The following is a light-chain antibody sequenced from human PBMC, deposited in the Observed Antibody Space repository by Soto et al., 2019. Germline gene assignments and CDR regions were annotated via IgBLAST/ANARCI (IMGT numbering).Light chain of an antibody. Sequence: EIVRTQSPATLSVSPGERATLSCRASQSVSSNLAWYQQKPGQAPRLLIYGASSRATGIPARFSGSGSGTEFTLTISSLQSEDFAVYYCQQYYDWPITFGQGTRLEV. CDR1: QSVSSN. J-gene: IGKJ5*01. V-gene: IGKV3-15*01. CDR2: GAS. CDR3: QQYYDWPIT.